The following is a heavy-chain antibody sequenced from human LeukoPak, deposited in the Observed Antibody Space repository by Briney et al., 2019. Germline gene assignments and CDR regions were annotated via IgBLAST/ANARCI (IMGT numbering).Heavy chain of an antibody. CDR1: GFTFSSYE. Sequence: GGSLRLSCAASGFTFSSYEMNWVRQAPGKGLEWVSYISSSGSTIYYADSVKGRFTISRDNAKNSLYLQMNSLRAEDTAVYYCARQILTDAFDIWGQGTMVTVSS. CDR3: ARQILTDAFDI. V-gene: IGHV3-48*03. D-gene: IGHD3-9*01. CDR2: ISSSGSTI. J-gene: IGHJ3*02.